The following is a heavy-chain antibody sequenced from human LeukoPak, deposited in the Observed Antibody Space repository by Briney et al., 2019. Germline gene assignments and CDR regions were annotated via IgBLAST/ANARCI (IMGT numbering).Heavy chain of an antibody. D-gene: IGHD3-22*01. CDR2: ISYDGNNK. J-gene: IGHJ3*01. CDR3: VKGEITMIGGAFDF. V-gene: IGHV3-30*04. CDR1: GFSFSDYA. Sequence: GGSLRLSCAASGFSFSDYAMHWVRQSPGKGLEWMALISYDGNNKYYADSVKGRFTISRDNFKNTLYLQMNSLRTDDTAVYYCVKGEITMIGGAFDFWGQGTMVTVSS.